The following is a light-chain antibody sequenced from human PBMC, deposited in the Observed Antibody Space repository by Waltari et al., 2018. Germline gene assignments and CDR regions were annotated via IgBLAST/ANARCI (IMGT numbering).Light chain of an antibody. CDR3: QQYYSDPLT. J-gene: IGKJ4*01. CDR1: QHIAGY. Sequence: AIRMTQSASSFPASTGDRVTITCPASQHIAGYLAWYQQKPGKAPKLLIYAASTLQSGVPSRFSGSGSGTDFTLTISCLQSEDFATYYCQQYYSDPLTFGGGTKVEIK. CDR2: AAS. V-gene: IGKV1-8*01.